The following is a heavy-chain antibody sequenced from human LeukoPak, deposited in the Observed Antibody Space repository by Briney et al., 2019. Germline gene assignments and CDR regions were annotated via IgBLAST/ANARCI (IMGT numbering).Heavy chain of an antibody. D-gene: IGHD3-10*01. CDR2: ISSSSSTI. Sequence: GGSLRLSCAASGFTFSSYSMNWVRQAPGKGLEWVSYISSSSSTIYYADSVKGRFTISRDNAKNSLYLQMNSLRAEDTAVYYCARDPDYYGSGAPFDYWGQGTLVTVSS. CDR3: ARDPDYYGSGAPFDY. J-gene: IGHJ4*02. V-gene: IGHV3-48*01. CDR1: GFTFSSYS.